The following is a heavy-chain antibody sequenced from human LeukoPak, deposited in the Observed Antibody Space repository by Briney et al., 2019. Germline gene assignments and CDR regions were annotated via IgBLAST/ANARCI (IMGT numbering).Heavy chain of an antibody. CDR2: INPSGGST. CDR3: ARDGYCSSTSCNDQLFPFDY. CDR1: GYTFTSYY. Sequence: ASVKVTCKASGYTFTSYYMHWVRQAPGQGLEWMGIINPSGGSTSYAQKFQGRVTMTRDTSTSTVYMELSSLRSEDAAVYYCARDGYCSSTSCNDQLFPFDYWGQGTLVTVSS. D-gene: IGHD2-2*01. J-gene: IGHJ4*02. V-gene: IGHV1-46*01.